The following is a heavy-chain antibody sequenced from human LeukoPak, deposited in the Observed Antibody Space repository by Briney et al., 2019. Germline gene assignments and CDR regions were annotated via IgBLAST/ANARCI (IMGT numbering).Heavy chain of an antibody. J-gene: IGHJ4*02. CDR2: ISTYNADT. CDR3: ARGAYGGSSAMDY. V-gene: IGHV1-18*01. D-gene: IGHD4-23*01. CDR1: GYTFIDYA. Sequence: GASVKVSCKASGYTFIDYAITWVRQAPGQGLQWMGWISTYNADTICAQNLQGRVTMTTDTSTSTAYMEVRSLRSDDTAVYFCARGAYGGSSAMDYWGQGTLVTVSS.